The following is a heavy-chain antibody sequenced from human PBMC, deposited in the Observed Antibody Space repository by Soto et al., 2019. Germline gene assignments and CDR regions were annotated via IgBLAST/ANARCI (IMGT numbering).Heavy chain of an antibody. D-gene: IGHD6-13*01. J-gene: IGHJ4*02. V-gene: IGHV4-34*01. Sequence: QVQLQQWGAGLLKPSETLSLTCAVYGVSFSGYYWSWIRQPPGKGLEWIGEINHSGSTNYNPSLKSRVTRSVDTSKNQFSLKLSSVTAADTAVYYCARVRAAAGTSTARFDYWGQGTLVTVSS. CDR3: ARVRAAAGTSTARFDY. CDR2: INHSGST. CDR1: GVSFSGYY.